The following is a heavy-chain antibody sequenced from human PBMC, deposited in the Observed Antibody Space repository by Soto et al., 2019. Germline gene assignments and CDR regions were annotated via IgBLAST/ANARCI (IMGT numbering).Heavy chain of an antibody. CDR3: ERRYGGAPDY. J-gene: IGHJ4*02. CDR2: IYYSGST. Sequence: SETLSLTCTVSGGSISSYYWSWIRQPPGKGLEWIGYIYYSGSTNYNPSLKSRVTISVDTSKNQFSLKLSSVTAADTAVYYCERRYGGAPDYWGQGTLGTVSS. CDR1: GGSISSYY. V-gene: IGHV4-59*08. D-gene: IGHD4-17*01.